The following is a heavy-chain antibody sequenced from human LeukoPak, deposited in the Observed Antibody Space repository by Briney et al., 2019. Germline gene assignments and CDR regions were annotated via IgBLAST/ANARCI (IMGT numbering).Heavy chain of an antibody. D-gene: IGHD2-2*01. CDR1: GGSISSSNYY. J-gene: IGHJ5*02. CDR3: ARNKAAANWLDP. V-gene: IGHV4-39*01. CDR2: IYCSGKT. Sequence: SETLSLTCTVSGGSISSSNYYWSWIRQPPGKGLEWIGSIYCSGKTYYSSSLKSRVTISVDTSKNQFSLMLISMTVADTAVYYCARNKAAANWLDPWGQGTLVTVSS.